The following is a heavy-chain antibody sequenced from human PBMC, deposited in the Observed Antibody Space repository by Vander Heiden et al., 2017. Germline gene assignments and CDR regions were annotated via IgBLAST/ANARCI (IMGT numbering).Heavy chain of an antibody. CDR2: INHSGST. CDR3: ARRVGASPAWSFDY. J-gene: IGHJ4*02. V-gene: IGHV4-34*01. Sequence: QVQLQQWGAGLLKPSETLSLPCSVYGGSFRGYYWSWIRQPPGKGLEWIGEINHSGSTNYNPSLKSRVTISVDTSKNQFSLKLSSVTAADTAVYYCARRVGASPAWSFDYWGQGTLVTVSS. CDR1: GGSFRGYY. D-gene: IGHD1-26*01.